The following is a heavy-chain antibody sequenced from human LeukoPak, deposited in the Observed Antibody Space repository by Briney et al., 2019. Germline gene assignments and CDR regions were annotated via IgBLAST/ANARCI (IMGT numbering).Heavy chain of an antibody. CDR2: IYYSGST. D-gene: IGHD3-10*01. CDR3: ARDRITMVRGEYYYYYYMDV. Sequence: SETLSLTCTVSGGSISSYYWSWIRQPPGKGLEWIGYIYYSGSTNYNPSLKSRVTISVDTSKNQFSLKLSSVTAADTAVYYCARDRITMVRGEYYYYYYMDVWGKGTTVTISS. J-gene: IGHJ6*03. V-gene: IGHV4-59*01. CDR1: GGSISSYY.